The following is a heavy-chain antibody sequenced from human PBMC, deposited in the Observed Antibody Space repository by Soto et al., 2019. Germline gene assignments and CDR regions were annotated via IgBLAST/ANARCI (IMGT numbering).Heavy chain of an antibody. CDR2: ISSSSSYI. J-gene: IGHJ3*02. V-gene: IGHV3-21*01. CDR3: ARDSLLYGDYDAFDI. CDR1: GFTFSSYS. D-gene: IGHD4-17*01. Sequence: GGSLRLSCAASGFTFSSYSMNWVRQAPGKGLEWVSSISSSSSYIYYADSVKGRFTISRDNAKNSLYLQMNSLRAEDTAVYYCARDSLLYGDYDAFDIWGQGTMVTVS.